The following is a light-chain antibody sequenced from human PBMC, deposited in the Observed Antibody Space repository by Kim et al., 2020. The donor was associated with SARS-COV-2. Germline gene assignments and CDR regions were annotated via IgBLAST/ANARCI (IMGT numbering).Light chain of an antibody. Sequence: EIVLTQSPGTVSLSPGERVTLSCRASQTIDMNFLAWYQQKPGQAPRLLIYGTITRATGIPDRFRGRGSGTDFTLTISRLEPEDFAIYYCQQYDTSSWTFGQGTKVDIK. CDR3: QQYDTSSWT. J-gene: IGKJ1*01. CDR1: QTIDMNF. V-gene: IGKV3-20*01. CDR2: GTI.